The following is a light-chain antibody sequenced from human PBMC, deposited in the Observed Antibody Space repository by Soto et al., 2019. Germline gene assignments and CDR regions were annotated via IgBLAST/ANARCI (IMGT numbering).Light chain of an antibody. CDR1: QGISSY. CDR3: QQLNSYPG. CDR2: AAS. V-gene: IGKV1-9*01. J-gene: IGKJ4*01. Sequence: DIQLTQSPSFLSASVGDRVTITCRASQGISSYLAWYQQKPGKAPKLLIYAASTLQSVVPSRFSGSGSGTEFTLTISSLQPEDFATYYCQQLNSYPGFGGGTKVEIK.